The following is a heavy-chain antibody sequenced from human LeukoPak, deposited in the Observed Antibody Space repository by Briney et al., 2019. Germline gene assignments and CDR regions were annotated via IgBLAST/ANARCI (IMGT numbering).Heavy chain of an antibody. CDR1: GFTFSSYW. J-gene: IGHJ4*02. D-gene: IGHD3-3*01. CDR2: IKQDGSEK. CDR3: ARDRDETYYDFWSGYYFDY. V-gene: IGHV3-7*01. Sequence: GSLRLSCAASGFTFSSYWMSWVRQAPGKGLEWVANIKQDGSEKYYVDSVKGRFTISRDNAKNSLYLQMNSLRAEDTAVYYCARDRDETYYDFWSGYYFDYWGQGTLVTVSS.